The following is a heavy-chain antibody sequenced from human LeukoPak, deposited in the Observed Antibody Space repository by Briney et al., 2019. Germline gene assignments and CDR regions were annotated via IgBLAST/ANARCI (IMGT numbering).Heavy chain of an antibody. D-gene: IGHD1-20*01. V-gene: IGHV3-48*03. CDR1: GFTFSSYE. Sequence: GGSLRLSCAASGFTFSSYEMNWVRQAPGKGLEWVSYISSSGSTIYYADSVKGRFTISRDNAKNSLYLQMNSLRVEDTAVYYCARPKWNGDLRYWGQGTLVTVSS. CDR3: ARPKWNGDLRY. J-gene: IGHJ4*02. CDR2: ISSSGSTI.